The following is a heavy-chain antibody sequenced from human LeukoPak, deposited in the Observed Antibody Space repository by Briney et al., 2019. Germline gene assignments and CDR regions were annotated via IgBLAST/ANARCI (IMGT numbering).Heavy chain of an antibody. Sequence: GGSLRLSCAASGFTFSSYSMNWVRQAPGEGLEWVSSISSSSSYIHYADSVKGRFTISRDNAKNSLYLQMNSLRAEDTAVYYCARGRELLDGMDVWGQGTTVTVSS. CDR1: GFTFSSYS. CDR3: ARGRELLDGMDV. CDR2: ISSSSSYI. V-gene: IGHV3-21*01. D-gene: IGHD1-26*01. J-gene: IGHJ6*02.